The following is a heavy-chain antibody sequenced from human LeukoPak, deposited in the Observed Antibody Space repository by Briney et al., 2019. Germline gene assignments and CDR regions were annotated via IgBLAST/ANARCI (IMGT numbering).Heavy chain of an antibody. CDR2: MNPINGNT. D-gene: IGHD4-17*01. Sequence: ASVKVSCKASGFTFTSYDINWVRQATGQGLEWMGWMNPINGNTGYAQKFQGRVTMTEDTSTDTAYMELSSLRSEDTAVYYCATYVPPGVTTYYYYGMDVWGQGTTVTVSS. CDR1: GFTFTSYD. J-gene: IGHJ6*02. V-gene: IGHV1-8*01. CDR3: ATYVPPGVTTYYYYGMDV.